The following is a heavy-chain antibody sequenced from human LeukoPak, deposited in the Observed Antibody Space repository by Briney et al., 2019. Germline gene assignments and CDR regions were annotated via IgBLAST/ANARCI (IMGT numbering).Heavy chain of an antibody. J-gene: IGHJ4*02. CDR1: GGAVNIYS. CDR2: IVPILNTP. Sequence: SVKVSCEASGGAVNIYSIIWGRQAPGQGLGWMGRIVPILNTPHYAQKFQGRTTITADKSTSTAYMELSSLTPEDTAVYFCAREGDADMADLYYFDYWGQGTRVTVSA. D-gene: IGHD5-24*01. V-gene: IGHV1-69*08. CDR3: AREGDADMADLYYFDY.